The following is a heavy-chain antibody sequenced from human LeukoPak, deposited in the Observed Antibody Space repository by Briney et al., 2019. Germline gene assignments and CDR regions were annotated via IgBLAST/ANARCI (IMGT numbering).Heavy chain of an antibody. CDR3: TRLSYYYDISGYYEDY. D-gene: IGHD3-22*01. CDR1: GFTFSSYE. J-gene: IGHJ4*02. V-gene: IGHV3-21*01. CDR2: ITPSSSYI. Sequence: GGSLRLSCAASGFTFSSYEMNWVRQAPGKGLEWVSSITPSSSYIYYADSVRGRFTISRDNAKNSLYLQMHSLRAEDTAVYYCTRLSYYYDISGYYEDYWGQGTLVTVSS.